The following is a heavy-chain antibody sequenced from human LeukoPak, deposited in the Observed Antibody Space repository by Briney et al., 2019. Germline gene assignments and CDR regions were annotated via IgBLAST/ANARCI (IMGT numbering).Heavy chain of an antibody. CDR3: ARDRPKTSYDSSGYYPY. CDR1: GFTVSSNY. V-gene: IGHV3-53*01. Sequence: GGSLRLSCAASGFTVSSNYMSWVRQAPGKGLEWVSVIYSGGSTYYADSVKGRFTISRDNSKNTLYLQMNSLRAEDTAVYYCARDRPKTSYDSSGYYPYWGQGTLVTVSS. D-gene: IGHD3-22*01. J-gene: IGHJ4*02. CDR2: IYSGGST.